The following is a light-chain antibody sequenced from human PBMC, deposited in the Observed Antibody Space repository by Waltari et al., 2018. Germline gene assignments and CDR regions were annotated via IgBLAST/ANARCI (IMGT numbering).Light chain of an antibody. CDR2: GAS. Sequence: LVLTQSPGTLSFSPGERATLYCRASQSVSNSYLAWYQQKPGKAPRLLLYGASSRATGIPNRFTGSGSGTDSTLTITKLQPEDFAVYYCQHYGSRVPTFGPGTKVDIK. J-gene: IGKJ3*01. V-gene: IGKV3-20*01. CDR3: QHYGSRVPT. CDR1: QSVSNSY.